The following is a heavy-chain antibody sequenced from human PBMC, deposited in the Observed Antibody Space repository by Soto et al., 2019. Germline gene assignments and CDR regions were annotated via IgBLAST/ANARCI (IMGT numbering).Heavy chain of an antibody. D-gene: IGHD3-16*01. J-gene: IGHJ4*02. CDR3: ARRGGGFYPFYFDY. CDR1: GGSLSGNY. V-gene: IGHV4-34*02. Sequence: QVQLQQWGAGLLKPSETLSLTCAVYGGSLSGNYWRWIRQPPGKGLEWIGEIDYSGSTNYNPSLKSRVTISIDTSTKQFSLRLTSVTAADTAVFYCARRGGGFYPFYFDYWGQGSLVTVSS. CDR2: IDYSGST.